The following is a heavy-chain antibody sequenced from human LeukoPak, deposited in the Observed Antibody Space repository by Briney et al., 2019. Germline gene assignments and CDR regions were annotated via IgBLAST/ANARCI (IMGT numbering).Heavy chain of an antibody. D-gene: IGHD2-2*01. V-gene: IGHV3-23*01. CDR2: IDKSGDGA. CDR3: ARRGGTSGWGAFDI. J-gene: IGHJ3*02. CDR1: GFTFSSYA. Sequence: GGSLRLSCAASGFTFSSYAMHWVRQPPGKGLDWVSSIDKSGDGAFYADSVKGRFTISRDNSKNTLYLQMNSLRREDTAVYYCARRGGTSGWGAFDIWGQGTMVTVSS.